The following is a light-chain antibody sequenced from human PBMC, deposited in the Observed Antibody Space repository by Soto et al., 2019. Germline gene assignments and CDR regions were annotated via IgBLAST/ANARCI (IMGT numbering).Light chain of an antibody. V-gene: IGLV4-69*01. CDR2: LNSDGSH. Sequence: QSVLTQSPSASASLGASVKLTCTLSSGHSSYAIAWHQQQPEKGPRYLMKLNSDGSHSKGDGIPDRFSGSSSGAERYLTNASLQSEDEADYYCQTWGTGIQVFGGGTKVTVL. CDR3: QTWGTGIQV. J-gene: IGLJ2*01. CDR1: SGHSSYA.